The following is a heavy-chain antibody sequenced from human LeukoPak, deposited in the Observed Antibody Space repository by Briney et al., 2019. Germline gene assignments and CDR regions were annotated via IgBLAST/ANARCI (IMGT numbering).Heavy chain of an antibody. V-gene: IGHV3-23*01. J-gene: IGHJ4*02. CDR1: GFTFSTYV. D-gene: IGHD1-7*01. CDR2: ITGGGDFT. Sequence: GGSLRLSCAASGFTFSTYVMTWVRQAPGKGLEWVSSITGGGDFTYYADSVKGRFTISRDSSENTLYLQMNSLRAGDTAIYYCARARGNYWFDYWGQGTLVTVSS. CDR3: ARARGNYWFDY.